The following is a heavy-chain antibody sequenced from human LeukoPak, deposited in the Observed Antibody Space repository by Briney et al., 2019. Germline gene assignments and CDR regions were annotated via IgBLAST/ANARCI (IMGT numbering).Heavy chain of an antibody. Sequence: SQTLSLTCTVSGGSISSGSYYWSWIRQPAGKGLEWIGRIYTSGSTNYNPSLKSRVTISVNTSKNQFSLKLSSVTAADTAVYYCARDPNYYDSSGYWGDYFDYWGQGTLVTVSS. V-gene: IGHV4-61*02. CDR2: IYTSGST. CDR1: GGSISSGSYY. CDR3: ARDPNYYDSSGYWGDYFDY. J-gene: IGHJ4*02. D-gene: IGHD3-22*01.